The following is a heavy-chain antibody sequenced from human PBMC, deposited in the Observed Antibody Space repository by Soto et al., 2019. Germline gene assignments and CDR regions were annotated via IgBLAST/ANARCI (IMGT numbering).Heavy chain of an antibody. CDR2: ISYDGSNQ. V-gene: IGHV3-30-3*01. Sequence: QVQLVESGGGVVQPGRSLRLSCAASGFTFSNFAMHWVRQAPGKGLEWVAVISYDGSNQYYADPVEGRFTISRDDSKNTLHLQMNSLRAEDTAVYYCAGSHAEWIQLWLGNWGQGTLVTVSS. J-gene: IGHJ4*02. D-gene: IGHD5-18*01. CDR3: AGSHAEWIQLWLGN. CDR1: GFTFSNFA.